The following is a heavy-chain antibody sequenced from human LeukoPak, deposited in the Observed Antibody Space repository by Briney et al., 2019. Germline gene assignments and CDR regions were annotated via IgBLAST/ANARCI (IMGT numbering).Heavy chain of an antibody. Sequence: GRSLRLSCAASGFTFDDYAMHWGGKAPGKGLEGVSGISLNSGSIGYADSVKGRFTISRDNAKNSLYLQMNSLRAEDTALYYCAKGFGYSSRWYVSYFDYWGQGTLVTVSS. J-gene: IGHJ4*02. CDR3: AKGFGYSSRWYVSYFDY. V-gene: IGHV3-9*01. D-gene: IGHD6-13*01. CDR2: ISLNSGSI. CDR1: GFTFDDYA.